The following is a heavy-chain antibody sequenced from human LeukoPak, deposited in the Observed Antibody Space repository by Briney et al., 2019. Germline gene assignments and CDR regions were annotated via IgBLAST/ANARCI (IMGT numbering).Heavy chain of an antibody. V-gene: IGHV3-33*06. J-gene: IGHJ3*02. CDR3: AKRGMVGVKEAFDI. CDR1: GFTFSSYG. D-gene: IGHD1-26*01. Sequence: GGSLRLSCAASGFTFSSYGMHWVRQAPGKGLEWVAVIWYDGSNKYYADSVKGRFTISRDNSKNTLYLQMNNLRAEDTALYYCAKRGMVGVKEAFDIWGQGTMVTVSS. CDR2: IWYDGSNK.